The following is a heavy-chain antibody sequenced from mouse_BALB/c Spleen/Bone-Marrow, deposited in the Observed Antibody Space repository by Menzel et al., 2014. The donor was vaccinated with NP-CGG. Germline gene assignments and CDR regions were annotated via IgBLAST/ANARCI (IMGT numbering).Heavy chain of an antibody. CDR3: ARSADWYFDV. CDR2: ISYSGST. CDR1: GYSITSDYA. J-gene: IGHJ1*01. Sequence: ESGPGLVKPSQSLSLTCTVTGYSITSDYAWHWIRQFPGNKLEWMGYISYSGSTSYYPSLKSRISITRDTSKNQFFLQLNSVTTEDTATYYCARSADWYFDVWGAGTTVTVS. V-gene: IGHV3-2*02.